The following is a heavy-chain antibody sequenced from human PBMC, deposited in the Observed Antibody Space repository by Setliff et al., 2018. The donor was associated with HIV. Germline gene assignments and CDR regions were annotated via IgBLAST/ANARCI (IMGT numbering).Heavy chain of an antibody. Sequence: SETLSLTCTVSGASISDGTYYWSWIRQPAGKGLEWIGHIYIRGGTTNYSPSLKSRFTISLDTSKNQFSLSLSSVTASDTALYYCARSQETSVAATEIWGQGTMVTVSS. V-gene: IGHV4-61*09. CDR1: GASISDGTYY. J-gene: IGHJ3*02. CDR3: ARSQETSVAATEI. CDR2: IYIRGGTT.